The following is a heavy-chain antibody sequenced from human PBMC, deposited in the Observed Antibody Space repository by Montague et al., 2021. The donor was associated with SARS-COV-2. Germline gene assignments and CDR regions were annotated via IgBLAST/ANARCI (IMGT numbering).Heavy chain of an antibody. CDR3: ARGSYGPDVFDI. V-gene: IGHV4-59*01. CDR1: GGSISGYY. D-gene: IGHD3-16*01. J-gene: IGHJ3*02. CDR2: INHSGST. Sequence: SETLSLTCTVSGGSISGYYWSWIRQPPGKGLEWIGYINHSGSTNYNPSLKSRVTISLDTSKNQFSLKLNSVTAADTAVYYCARGSYGPDVFDIWGQGTMVTVSS.